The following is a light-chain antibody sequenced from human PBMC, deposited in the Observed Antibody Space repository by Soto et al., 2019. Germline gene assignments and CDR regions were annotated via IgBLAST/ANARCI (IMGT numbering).Light chain of an antibody. CDR3: SSYTTSNSFLL. CDR1: SSDIGNYDF. J-gene: IGLJ2*01. CDR2: EVS. V-gene: IGLV2-14*01. Sequence: QSALTQPASVSGSPGQSITISCTGTSSDIGNYDFVSWYQQVPGTAPKAMIYEVSSRPSGVSNRFSGSKSGNTASLTISGLQDEEEDYYYCSSYTTSNSFLLFGGGTKLTVL.